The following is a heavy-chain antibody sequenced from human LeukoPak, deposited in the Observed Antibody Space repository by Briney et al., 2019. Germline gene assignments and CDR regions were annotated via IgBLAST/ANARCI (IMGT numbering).Heavy chain of an antibody. Sequence: ASVKVSCKASGYTFTGYYMNWVRQAPGQGLEWMGWITPNSGGTNYAQKFQGWVTMTRDTSISTAYMELSRLRSDDTAVYYCARGTQLVPFDYWGQGTLVTVSS. V-gene: IGHV1-2*04. CDR3: ARGTQLVPFDY. J-gene: IGHJ4*02. D-gene: IGHD6-13*01. CDR2: ITPNSGGT. CDR1: GYTFTGYY.